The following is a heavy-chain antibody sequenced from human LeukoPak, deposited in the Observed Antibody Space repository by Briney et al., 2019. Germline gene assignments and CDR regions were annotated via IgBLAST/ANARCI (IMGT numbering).Heavy chain of an antibody. D-gene: IGHD6-19*01. V-gene: IGHV4-39*01. CDR1: GFTFSSYA. J-gene: IGHJ4*02. CDR3: ARRAIAVAGTFDY. Sequence: GSLRLSCAASGFTFSSYAMSWVRQPPRKGLEWIGSIYYSGSTYYNPSLKSRVTISVDTSKNQFSLKLSSVTAADTAVYYCARRAIAVAGTFDYWGQGTLVTVSS. CDR2: IYYSGST.